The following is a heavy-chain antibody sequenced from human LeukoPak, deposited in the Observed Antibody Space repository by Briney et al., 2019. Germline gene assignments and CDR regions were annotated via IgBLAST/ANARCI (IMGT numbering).Heavy chain of an antibody. D-gene: IGHD6-19*01. Sequence: PSETLSLTCTVSGGSISSYYWSWIRQPPGKGLEWIGYIYYSGSTNYNPSLKSRVTISVDTSKNQFSLKLSSVTAADTAVYYCARSSGLQYWYWGQGTLVTVSS. CDR1: GGSISSYY. CDR3: ARSSGLQYWY. CDR2: IYYSGST. J-gene: IGHJ4*02. V-gene: IGHV4-59*08.